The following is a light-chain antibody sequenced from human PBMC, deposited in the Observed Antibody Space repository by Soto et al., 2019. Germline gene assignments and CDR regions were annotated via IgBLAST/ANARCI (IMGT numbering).Light chain of an antibody. V-gene: IGLV2-14*01. CDR3: SSYTTSSPCV. CDR1: SSDVGAYKY. CDR2: EVS. Sequence: QSALTQPASVSASPGQSITISCTGTSSDVGAYKYVSWYQQHPGKAPKLMIYEVSNRPSGVSNRFSGSKSGNMASLTISGLQAEDEADYYCSSYTTSSPCVFGTGTKLTVL. J-gene: IGLJ1*01.